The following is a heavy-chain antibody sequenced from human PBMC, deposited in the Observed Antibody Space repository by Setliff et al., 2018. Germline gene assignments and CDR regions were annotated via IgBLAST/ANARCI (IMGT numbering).Heavy chain of an antibody. CDR1: GYTFTSHG. V-gene: IGHV1-18*01. CDR3: ARAGKYFDDTSGYYYDRDYYFYMDV. J-gene: IGHJ6*03. D-gene: IGHD3-22*01. Sequence: ASVKVSCKASGYTFTSHGITWVRQAPGQGPEWMGWISTYNGKTKYAEKVQGRVTMSTDTSTSTAYMELRSLRSDDTAVYFCARAGKYFDDTSGYYYDRDYYFYMDVWGKGPRSPSP. CDR2: ISTYNGKT.